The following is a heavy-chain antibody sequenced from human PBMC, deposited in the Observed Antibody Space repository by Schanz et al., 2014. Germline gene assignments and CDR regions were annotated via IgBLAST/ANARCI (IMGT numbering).Heavy chain of an antibody. Sequence: EVQLLESGGGLVQPGGSLGLSCASSGFSFTTYAMSWVRQAPGKGLEWVSSISSGGGSTYYADSVKGRFTISRDNSKNTLYLQMKSLRAEDTAVYYCARVKYCTITRCYRTETEGIYYMDVWGKGTTVTVSS. V-gene: IGHV3-23*01. D-gene: IGHD2-2*01. CDR2: ISSGGGST. J-gene: IGHJ6*03. CDR1: GFSFTTYA. CDR3: ARVKYCTITRCYRTETEGIYYMDV.